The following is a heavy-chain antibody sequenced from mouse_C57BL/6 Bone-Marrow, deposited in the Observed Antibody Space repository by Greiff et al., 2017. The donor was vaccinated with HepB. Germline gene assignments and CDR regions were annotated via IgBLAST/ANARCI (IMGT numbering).Heavy chain of an antibody. J-gene: IGHJ4*01. V-gene: IGHV1-69*01. D-gene: IGHD1-1*01. Sequence: QVQLQQSGAELVMPGASVKLSCKASGYTFTSYWMHWVKQRPGQGLEWIGEIDPSDSYTNYNQKFKGKSTLTVDKSSSTAYMQLSSLTSEDSAVYYCARFRDTTVGYYAMDYWGQGTSVTVSS. CDR3: ARFRDTTVGYYAMDY. CDR1: GYTFTSYW. CDR2: IDPSDSYT.